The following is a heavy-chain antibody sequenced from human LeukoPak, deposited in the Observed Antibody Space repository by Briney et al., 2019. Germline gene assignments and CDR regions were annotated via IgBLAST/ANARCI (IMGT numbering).Heavy chain of an antibody. V-gene: IGHV4-59*01. CDR3: AREGRKSRGVDIVRKKETGYYYMDV. CDR1: GGSISNYY. J-gene: IGHJ6*03. D-gene: IGHD2-15*01. Sequence: PSETLSLTCTVSGGSISNYYWNWIRQPPGKGLEWIGYIYYSGTTNYNPSLKSRVSMSVDTSKNQFSLKLSSVTAADTAVYYCAREGRKSRGVDIVRKKETGYYYMDVWGKGTTVTVSS. CDR2: IYYSGTT.